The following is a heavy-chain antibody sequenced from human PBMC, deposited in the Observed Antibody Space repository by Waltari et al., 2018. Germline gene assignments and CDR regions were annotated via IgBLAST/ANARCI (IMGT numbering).Heavy chain of an antibody. J-gene: IGHJ3*02. CDR1: GGSFSGYY. D-gene: IGHD7-27*01. CDR3: ARGRERMLWGRDAFDI. CDR2: INHSGST. V-gene: IGHV4-34*01. Sequence: QVQLQQWGAGLLKPSGTLSLTCAVYGGSFSGYYWSWIRQPPGKGLEWIGEINHSGSTNYNPSLKSRVTISVDTSKNQFSLKLSSVTAADTAVYYCARGRERMLWGRDAFDIWGQGTMVTVSS.